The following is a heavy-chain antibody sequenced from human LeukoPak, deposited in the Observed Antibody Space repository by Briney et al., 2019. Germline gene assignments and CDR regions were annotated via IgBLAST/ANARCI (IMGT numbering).Heavy chain of an antibody. CDR1: GGSISSYY. D-gene: IGHD3-9*01. CDR3: ARGALRYFDWLKKDYYYMDV. J-gene: IGHJ6*03. V-gene: IGHV4-59*12. Sequence: SETLSLTCTVSGGSISSYYWSWIRQPPGKGLEWIGYIYYSGSTNYNPSLKSRVTISVDTSKNQFSLKLSSVTAADTAVYYCARGALRYFDWLKKDYYYMDVWGKGTTVTISS. CDR2: IYYSGST.